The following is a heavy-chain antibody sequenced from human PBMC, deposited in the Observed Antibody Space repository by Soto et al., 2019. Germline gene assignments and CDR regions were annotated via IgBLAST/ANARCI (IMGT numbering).Heavy chain of an antibody. D-gene: IGHD1-1*01. V-gene: IGHV3-7*05. CDR1: GFTFSSYW. CDR2: IKQDGSEK. CDR3: ARDGKLMNGYYYSGMDV. Sequence: GGSLRLSCAASGFTFSSYWMSWVRQAPGKGLEWVANIKQDGSEKYYVDSVKGRFPISRDNAKNQLYLQMNSLRAEDTAVYYCARDGKLMNGYYYSGMDVWGQGTTVTVSS. J-gene: IGHJ6*02.